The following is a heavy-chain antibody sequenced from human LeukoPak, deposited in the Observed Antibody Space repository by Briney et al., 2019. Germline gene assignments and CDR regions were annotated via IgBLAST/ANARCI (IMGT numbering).Heavy chain of an antibody. J-gene: IGHJ6*03. D-gene: IGHD6-13*01. V-gene: IGHV1-18*01. CDR1: GYTFTSYG. CDR3: ARTGSSWQHRHPPHYYMDV. CDR2: ISAYNGNT. Sequence: ASVKVSCKASGYTFTSYGISWVRQAPGQGLEWMGWISAYNGNTNYAQKLQGRVTMTTDTSTSTAYMELRSLRSDDTAVYYCARTGSSWQHRHPPHYYMDVWGKGTTVTISS.